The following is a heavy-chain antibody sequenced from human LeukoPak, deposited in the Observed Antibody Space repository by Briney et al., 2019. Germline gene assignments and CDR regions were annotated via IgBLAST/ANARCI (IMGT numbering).Heavy chain of an antibody. J-gene: IGHJ6*02. CDR2: IIPILGVA. V-gene: IGHV1-69*04. Sequence: ASVKVSCKASGGTFSSYAISWVRQAPGQRLEWMGRIIPILGVANYAQKFQGRVTITADKSTRTAYMELSSLRSEDTAVYYCARETGAHCSGGSCYYHGMDVWGQGTTVTVSS. CDR3: ARETGAHCSGGSCYYHGMDV. CDR1: GGTFSSYA. D-gene: IGHD2-15*01.